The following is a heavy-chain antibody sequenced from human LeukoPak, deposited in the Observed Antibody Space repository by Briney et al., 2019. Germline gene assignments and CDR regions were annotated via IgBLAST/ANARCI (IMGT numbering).Heavy chain of an antibody. CDR1: GFTFSSYC. D-gene: IGHD3-3*01. Sequence: TGGSLRLSCAASGFTFSSYCMTWVRQAPGKGLEWVSSISSSSSYIYYADSVKGRFTISRDNAKNSMYLQMNSLRAEDTAVYYCAREKAGDDFWSGTDFCRYWGQGTLVTVSS. J-gene: IGHJ4*02. CDR2: ISSSSSYI. V-gene: IGHV3-21*04. CDR3: AREKAGDDFWSGTDFCRY.